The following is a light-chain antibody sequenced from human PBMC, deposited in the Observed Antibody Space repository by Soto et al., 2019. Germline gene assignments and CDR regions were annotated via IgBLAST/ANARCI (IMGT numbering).Light chain of an antibody. CDR1: QGINRF. CDR3: QQLKSNLIT. V-gene: IGKV1-9*01. CDR2: AAS. Sequence: DIQLTQSPSFLSASVGDRVTITCRASQGINRFLAWYQQKPGKAPKPLIYAASTLQSGVPSRFSGSGSGTEFTLTISSLQPEDFATYYCQQLKSNLITFGQGTRLEI. J-gene: IGKJ5*01.